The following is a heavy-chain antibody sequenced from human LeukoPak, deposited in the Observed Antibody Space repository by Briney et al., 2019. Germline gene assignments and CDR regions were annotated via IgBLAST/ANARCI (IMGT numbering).Heavy chain of an antibody. J-gene: IGHJ3*02. V-gene: IGHV4-38-2*01. D-gene: IGHD4-11*01. CDR3: ARNMTTIRGGGFDI. CDR2: IYHSGST. CDR1: GYSINSAYY. Sequence: SETLSLTCAVSGYSINSAYYWGWIRQPPGKGLEWIGSIYHSGSTYYNPPLKSRVSISVDTSKNQFSLKLNSVTAADTAVYYCARNMTTIRGGGFDIWGQGTMVTVSS.